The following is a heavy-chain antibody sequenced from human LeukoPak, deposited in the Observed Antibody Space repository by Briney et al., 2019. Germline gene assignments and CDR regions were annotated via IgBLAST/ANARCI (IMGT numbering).Heavy chain of an antibody. Sequence: SETLSPTCTVSGGSISSYYWSWIRQPPGKGLEWIGYIYYSGSTNYNPSLKSRVTMSVDTSKNQFSLKLSSVTAADTAVYYCARRYGDYGGWGQGTLVTVSS. CDR1: GGSISSYY. CDR2: IYYSGST. V-gene: IGHV4-59*01. J-gene: IGHJ4*02. D-gene: IGHD4-17*01. CDR3: ARRYGDYGG.